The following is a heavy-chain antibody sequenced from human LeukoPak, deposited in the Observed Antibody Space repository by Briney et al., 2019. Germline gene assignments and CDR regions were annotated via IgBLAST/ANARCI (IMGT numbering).Heavy chain of an antibody. V-gene: IGHV1-18*04. J-gene: IGHJ2*01. CDR1: GYTFINYG. CDR2: ISGYNGNT. Sequence: GASVKVSCKASGYTFINYGFTWVRQAPGQGLEWMGWISGYNGNTNYLQKFQGRVTMTTDTSTNTVYMELRSLSSDDTAVYYCARVSTISRVGGYDPQWCFDLWGRGTLVTVSS. D-gene: IGHD5-12*01. CDR3: ARVSTISRVGGYDPQWCFDL.